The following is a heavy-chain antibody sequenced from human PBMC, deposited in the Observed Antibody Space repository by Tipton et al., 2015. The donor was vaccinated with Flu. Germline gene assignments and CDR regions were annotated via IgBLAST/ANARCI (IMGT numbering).Heavy chain of an antibody. CDR2: IFHSGTT. V-gene: IGHV4-39*07. Sequence: TLSLTCTVSGGSVSSSDFYWGWVRQPPGKGPEWIGSIFHSGTTYYDLSLQSRVTISLDTSKNQFSLKMKSVTVADTTVSYCTRQVEAATRSSSWGQGTLVTLSS. J-gene: IGHJ4*02. CDR3: TRQVEAATRSSS. D-gene: IGHD2-15*01. CDR1: GGSVSSSDFY.